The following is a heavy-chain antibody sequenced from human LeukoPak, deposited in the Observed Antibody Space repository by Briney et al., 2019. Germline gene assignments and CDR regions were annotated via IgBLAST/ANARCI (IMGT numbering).Heavy chain of an antibody. Sequence: GGSLRLSCAASGFTFSSYSMNWVRRAPGKGLEWVSSISSSSSYIYYADSVKGRFTISRDNAKNSLYLQMNSLRAEDTAVYYCARESSGWYSDYFDYWGQGTLVTVSS. CDR2: ISSSSSYI. CDR1: GFTFSSYS. J-gene: IGHJ4*02. CDR3: ARESSGWYSDYFDY. V-gene: IGHV3-21*01. D-gene: IGHD6-19*01.